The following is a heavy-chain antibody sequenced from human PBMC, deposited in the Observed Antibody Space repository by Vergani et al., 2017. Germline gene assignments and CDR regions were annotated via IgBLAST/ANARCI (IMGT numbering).Heavy chain of an antibody. CDR1: GGSINPSSSF. CDR2: INYVGRT. Sequence: QLQLQESGPGLVKPSETLSLICTVPGGSINPSSSFWGWIRQSPGKGLEWIGSINYVGRTYYIPSLQSRATVFVDTSKNQFSLNLTSVTAADTAVYYCARTRPYFTSGSCPAIWGQGTLVTVSS. D-gene: IGHD2-15*01. CDR3: ARTRPYFTSGSCPAI. V-gene: IGHV4-39*01. J-gene: IGHJ4*02.